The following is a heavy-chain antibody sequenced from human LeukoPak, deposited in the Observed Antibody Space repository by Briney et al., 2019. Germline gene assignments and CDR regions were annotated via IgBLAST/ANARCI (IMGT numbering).Heavy chain of an antibody. Sequence: PSETLSLTCTVSGGSFKTNYWSWIRQPAGKGLEWIGRIYTSGSTNYNPSLKSRVTISLDTSKNQFSLKLSSVTAADTAVYYCARLIWFGSASDIWGQGTMVTVSS. J-gene: IGHJ3*02. CDR2: IYTSGST. D-gene: IGHD3-10*01. V-gene: IGHV4-4*07. CDR1: GGSFKTNY. CDR3: ARLIWFGSASDI.